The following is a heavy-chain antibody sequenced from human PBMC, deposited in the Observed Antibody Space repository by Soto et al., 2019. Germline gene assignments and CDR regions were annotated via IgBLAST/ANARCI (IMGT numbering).Heavy chain of an antibody. CDR3: ARDAGLDV. CDR2: ISSSSSYI. V-gene: IGHV3-21*01. J-gene: IGHJ6*02. Sequence: RQAPGKGLEWVSSISSSSSYIYYADSVKGRFTISRDNAKNSLYLQMNSLRAEDTAVYYCARDAGLDVWGQGTTVTVSS.